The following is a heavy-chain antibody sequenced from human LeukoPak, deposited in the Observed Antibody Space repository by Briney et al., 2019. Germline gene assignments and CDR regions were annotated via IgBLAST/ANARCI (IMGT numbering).Heavy chain of an antibody. CDR2: ISGSGGST. J-gene: IGHJ6*03. V-gene: IGHV3-23*01. Sequence: GGSLRLSCAASGFTFSSYAMSWVRQAPGKGLEWVSAISGSGGSTYYADSVKGRFTISRDNSKNTLYPQMNSLRAEDTAVYYCARVLSGRGSLYSYYYYMDVWGKGTTVTIFS. CDR1: GFTFSSYA. CDR3: ARVLSGRGSLYSYYYYMDV. D-gene: IGHD3-10*01.